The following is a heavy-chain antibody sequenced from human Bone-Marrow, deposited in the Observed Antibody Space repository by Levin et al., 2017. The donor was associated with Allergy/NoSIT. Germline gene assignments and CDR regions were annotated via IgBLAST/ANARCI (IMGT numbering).Heavy chain of an antibody. Sequence: SETLSLTCSVSGASITSGDHYWSWIRQSPGKGLEWIGYIYYSGSTYYNPSLMTRITISLDPSKNHFSLTLRSVTDADTAVYYCASLSYYYGAGTHPDEDYWGQGALVIVSS. D-gene: IGHD3-10*01. J-gene: IGHJ4*02. CDR3: ASLSYYYGAGTHPDEDY. V-gene: IGHV4-30-4*01. CDR2: IYYSGST. CDR1: GASITSGDHY.